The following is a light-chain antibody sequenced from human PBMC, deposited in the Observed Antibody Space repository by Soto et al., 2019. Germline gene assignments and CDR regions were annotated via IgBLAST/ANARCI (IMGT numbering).Light chain of an antibody. V-gene: IGKV3-20*01. J-gene: IGKJ4*01. Sequence: EIVLTQSPGTLSLSPGERATLSCRASQSVSSSYLAWYQQKPGQAPRLLIYGASSRATGIPNRISGSGSGTDFALTSSRREPEDFAVYYCQQYGSAHTLGGGTKVEIK. CDR3: QQYGSAHT. CDR1: QSVSSSY. CDR2: GAS.